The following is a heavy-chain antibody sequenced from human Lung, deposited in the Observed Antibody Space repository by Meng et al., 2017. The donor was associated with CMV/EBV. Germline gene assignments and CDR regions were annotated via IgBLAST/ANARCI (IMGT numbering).Heavy chain of an antibody. CDR1: CGSISSGGFY. D-gene: IGHD4-17*01. J-gene: IGHJ5*02. CDR2: INYSAGT. V-gene: IGHV4-31*03. CDR3: ARTNYGDYNWFDP. Sequence: AQVQEAGPGLLKPSQHLSLKVTVSCGSISSGGFYWIWLRQHPGKGLEWIWYINYSAGTYYNPSLRSRVSISIYTSKNQFSLKLTTVTAADTAMYFCARTNYGDYNWFDPWGQGTLVTVSS.